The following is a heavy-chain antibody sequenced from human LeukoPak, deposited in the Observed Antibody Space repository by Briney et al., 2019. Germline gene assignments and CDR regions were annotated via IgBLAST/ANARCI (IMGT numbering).Heavy chain of an antibody. CDR1: GFTFSSYS. CDR2: ISSSSSYI. D-gene: IGHD3-10*01. V-gene: IGHV3-21*01. CDR3: ARAPYGSGSPDYYYYGMDV. Sequence: GGSLRLSCAASGFTFSSYSMNWVRQAPGKGLEWVSSISSSSSYIYYADSVKGRFTISRDNAKNSLYLQMNGLRAEDTAVYYCARAPYGSGSPDYYYYGMDVWGQGTTVTVSS. J-gene: IGHJ6*02.